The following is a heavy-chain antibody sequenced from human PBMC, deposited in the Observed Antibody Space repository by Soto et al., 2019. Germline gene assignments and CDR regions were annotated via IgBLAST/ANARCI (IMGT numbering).Heavy chain of an antibody. Sequence: QITLKESGPTLVKPTQTLTLTCTFSGFSLSTSGVGVGWIRQPPGKALEWLALIYWNDDKRYSPSLKSRLTITKETSKNQVVLTMTNMDPVDTSTYYCAHELTFGGVIYFDYWGQGTLVTVSS. D-gene: IGHD3-16*01. V-gene: IGHV2-5*01. CDR2: IYWNDDK. J-gene: IGHJ4*02. CDR1: GFSLSTSGVG. CDR3: AHELTFGGVIYFDY.